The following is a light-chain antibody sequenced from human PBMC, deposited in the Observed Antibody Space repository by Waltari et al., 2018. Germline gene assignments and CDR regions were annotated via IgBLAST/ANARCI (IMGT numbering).Light chain of an antibody. CDR2: KAS. J-gene: IGKJ3*01. V-gene: IGKV1-5*03. CDR1: QSVDSW. Sequence: DIQMTQSPSTLSASVGARVTITCRASQSVDSWLAWYQQKPGKAPKLLIYKASSLESWVPSRFSGSGSGTEFTLTINNLQPDDFATYYCQQYNSYSGFTFGPGTKVEVK. CDR3: QQYNSYSGFT.